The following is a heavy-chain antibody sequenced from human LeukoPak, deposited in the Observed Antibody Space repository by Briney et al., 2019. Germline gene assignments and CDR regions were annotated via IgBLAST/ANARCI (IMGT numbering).Heavy chain of an antibody. Sequence: YPSETLSLTCAVYGGSFSGYYWSWIRQPPGKGLEWIGEINHSGSTNYNPSLKSRVTISVGTSKNQFSLKLSSVTAADTAVYYCARGSGMVYARYNWFDPWGQGTLVTVSS. CDR3: ARGSGMVYARYNWFDP. CDR1: GGSFSGYY. CDR2: INHSGST. V-gene: IGHV4-34*01. J-gene: IGHJ5*02. D-gene: IGHD2-8*01.